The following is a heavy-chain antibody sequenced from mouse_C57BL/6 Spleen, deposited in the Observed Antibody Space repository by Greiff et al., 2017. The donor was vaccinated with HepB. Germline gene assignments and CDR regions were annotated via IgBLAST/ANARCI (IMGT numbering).Heavy chain of an antibody. V-gene: IGHV1-26*01. CDR2: INPNNGGT. CDR1: GYTFTDYY. CDR3: ARLRGNDYAYYFDY. J-gene: IGHJ2*01. D-gene: IGHD2-4*01. Sequence: EVQLQQSGPELVKPGASVKISCKASGYTFTDYYMNWVKQSHGKSLEWIGDINPNNGGTSYNQKFKGKATLTVDKSSSTAYMELRSLTSEDSAVYYCARLRGNDYAYYFDYWGQSTTLTVSS.